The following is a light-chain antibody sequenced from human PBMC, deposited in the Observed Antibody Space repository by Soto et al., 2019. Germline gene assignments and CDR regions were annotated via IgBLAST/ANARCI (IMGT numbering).Light chain of an antibody. CDR3: QQYYSTPFT. V-gene: IGKV4-1*01. CDR2: WAS. Sequence: DIVMTQSPDSLAVSLGERATINCKSSQSVLYSSNNKNYLAWYQQKPGQPPKLLIYWASTRESGVPDXXSGSGSGTDFTLTISSLQAEDVAVYYCQQYYSTPFTFGPGTKVDIK. J-gene: IGKJ3*01. CDR1: QSVLYSSNNKNY.